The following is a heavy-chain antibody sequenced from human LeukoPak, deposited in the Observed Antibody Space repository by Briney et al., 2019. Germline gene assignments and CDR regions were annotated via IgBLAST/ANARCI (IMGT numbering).Heavy chain of an antibody. CDR2: IHCSGTT. CDR3: ARRTTESYSDY. V-gene: IGHV4-39*01. J-gene: IGHJ4*02. CDR1: GGSISDGTYY. D-gene: IGHD1-1*01. Sequence: PSETPSLTCTVSGGSISDGTYYWGWIRQPPGKGLEWIGTIHCSGTTHYNRSLKSRVTLSVDTSKNQFSLRLSSVTAADTAVYYCARRTTESYSDYWGQGTLVTVST.